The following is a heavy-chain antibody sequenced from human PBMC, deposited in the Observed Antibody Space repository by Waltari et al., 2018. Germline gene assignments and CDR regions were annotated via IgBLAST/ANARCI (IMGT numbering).Heavy chain of an antibody. CDR3: AVYLRSSPFDP. J-gene: IGHJ5*02. V-gene: IGHV3-74*01. CDR1: GFTFSSYG. D-gene: IGHD5-12*01. CDR2: INSDGSTT. Sequence: EVQLVESGGGLVQPGGSLSLSCAASGFTFSSYGRHWVRQAPGKGLVWVSRINSDGSTTGYADSVKGRFTISRDNTKNTLSLQMNSLRDEDTAVYYCAVYLRSSPFDPWGQGTLVTVSS.